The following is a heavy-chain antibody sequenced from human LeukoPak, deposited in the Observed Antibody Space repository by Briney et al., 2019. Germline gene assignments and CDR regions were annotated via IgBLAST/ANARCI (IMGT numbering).Heavy chain of an antibody. J-gene: IGHJ4*02. CDR2: IRYDGSNK. CDR3: AKVYPPMVRGVMIDY. CDR1: GFTFSSYG. Sequence: GGSLRLSCAASGFTFSSYGMHWVRQAPGKGVEWVAFIRYDGSNKYYADSVKGRFTISRDNSKNTLYLQMNSLRAEDTAVYYCAKVYPPMVRGVMIDYWGQGTLVTVSS. D-gene: IGHD3-10*01. V-gene: IGHV3-30*02.